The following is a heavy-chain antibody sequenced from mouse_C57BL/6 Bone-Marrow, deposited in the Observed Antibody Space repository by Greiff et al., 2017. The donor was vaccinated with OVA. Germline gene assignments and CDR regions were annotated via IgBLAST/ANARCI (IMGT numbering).Heavy chain of an antibody. CDR1: GFTFSSYG. Sequence: VELKESGGDLVKPGGSLKLSCAASGFTFSSYGMSWVRQTPDKRLEWVATISSGGSYTYYPDSVKGRFTISRDNAKNTLYLQMSSLKSEDTAMYYCASPYYSKAYYYAMDYWGQGTSVTVSS. CDR3: ASPYYSKAYYYAMDY. D-gene: IGHD2-5*01. J-gene: IGHJ4*01. V-gene: IGHV5-6*01. CDR2: ISSGGSYT.